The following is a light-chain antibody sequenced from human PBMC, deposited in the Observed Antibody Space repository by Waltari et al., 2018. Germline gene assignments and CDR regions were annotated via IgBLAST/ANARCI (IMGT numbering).Light chain of an antibody. CDR2: EDS. Sequence: QSVLTQPPSVSAAPGQRVTISCSGGHSNIGNNYVSWYRQFPGTAPKLLIYEDSDRPSGGPGRFSGSKSGTSATLDITGLQAGDEADYYCGTWDSSLSGAVFGGGTHLTVL. J-gene: IGLJ7*01. CDR1: HSNIGNNY. V-gene: IGLV1-51*02. CDR3: GTWDSSLSGAV.